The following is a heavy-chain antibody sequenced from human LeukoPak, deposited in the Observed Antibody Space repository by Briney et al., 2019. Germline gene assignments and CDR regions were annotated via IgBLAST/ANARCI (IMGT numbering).Heavy chain of an antibody. CDR3: ARAGIAARPGPVDY. CDR1: GGSISSGDYY. D-gene: IGHD6-6*01. J-gene: IGHJ4*02. CDR2: IYYSGST. V-gene: IGHV4-30-4*08. Sequence: PSQTLSLTCTVSGGSISSGDYYWSWIRQPPGKGLEWIGYIYYSGSTYYNPSLKSRVTISVDTSKNQFPLKLSSVTAADTAVYYCARAGIAARPGPVDYWGQGTLVTVSS.